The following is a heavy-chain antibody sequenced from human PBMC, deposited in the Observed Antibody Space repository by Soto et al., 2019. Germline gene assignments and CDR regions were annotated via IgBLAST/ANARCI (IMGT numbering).Heavy chain of an antibody. CDR2: IRTKAYSYAT. CDR3: TRLLLAEDYYYYAKDD. Sequence: GESLKISCAASGFTFSGSAMHWVRQASGKGLEWVGRIRTKAYSYATAYAASVKGRFTISRDGSKNTAYLQMNSLKTEDTAVYYCTRLLLAEDYYYYAKDDWGQGTTVTVS. D-gene: IGHD1-26*01. J-gene: IGHJ6*02. V-gene: IGHV3-73*01. CDR1: GFTFSGSA.